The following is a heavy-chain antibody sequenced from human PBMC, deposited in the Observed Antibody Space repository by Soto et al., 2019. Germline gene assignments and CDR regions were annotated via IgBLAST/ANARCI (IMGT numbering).Heavy chain of an antibody. V-gene: IGHV4-4*02. CDR3: ASRDTGRFY. Sequence: QVQLQESGPGLVKPSGTLSLTCAVSGVSISSHDWWTWVRQPPGKGLEWIGESHQSGNTNYNSSLARRVTISLDNSKTQFSLKLTSVTVADTAVYYCASRDTGRFYWGQGTLVTVSS. CDR1: GVSISSHDW. J-gene: IGHJ4*02. D-gene: IGHD2-2*02. CDR2: SHQSGNT.